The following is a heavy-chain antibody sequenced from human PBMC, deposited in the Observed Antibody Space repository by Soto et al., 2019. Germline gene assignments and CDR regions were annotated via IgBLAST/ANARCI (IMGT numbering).Heavy chain of an antibody. CDR1: GYSFTSYW. CDR2: IYPGDSDT. J-gene: IGHJ6*02. V-gene: IGHV5-51*01. CDR3: ARHGRFLEWAETRIYGMDV. D-gene: IGHD3-3*01. Sequence: GESLKISCKGSGYSFTSYWIGWVRQMPGKGLEWMGIIYPGDSDTRYSPSFQGQVTISADKSISTAYLQWSSLKASDTAMYYCARHGRFLEWAETRIYGMDVWGQGTTVTVSS.